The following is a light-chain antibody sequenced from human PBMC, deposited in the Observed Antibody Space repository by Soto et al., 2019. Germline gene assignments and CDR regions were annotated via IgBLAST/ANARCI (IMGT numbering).Light chain of an antibody. V-gene: IGKV3-15*01. Sequence: EIVMTQSPATLSVSPGERATLSCRASQSVSSNLAWYQQKPGQAPRLLIYGASTRATGIPARFSGSGSGTEFTLTINSRQSEDFAVYYCQHYNNWPPWTFGQGTKVEIK. CDR2: GAS. CDR1: QSVSSN. J-gene: IGKJ1*01. CDR3: QHYNNWPPWT.